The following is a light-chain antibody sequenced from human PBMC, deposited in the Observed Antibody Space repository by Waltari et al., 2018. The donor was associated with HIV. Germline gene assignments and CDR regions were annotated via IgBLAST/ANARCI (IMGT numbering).Light chain of an antibody. Sequence: SYELTQPPSVSVSPGQTASITCSGDKLGDKYACWYQQKSGQSPVLVIYQGTKRPSGIPERFAGSNSGNTATLTISGTQAMDEADYYCQAWDSSTAELFGGGTKLTVL. CDR1: KLGDKY. J-gene: IGLJ2*01. CDR2: QGT. CDR3: QAWDSSTAEL. V-gene: IGLV3-1*01.